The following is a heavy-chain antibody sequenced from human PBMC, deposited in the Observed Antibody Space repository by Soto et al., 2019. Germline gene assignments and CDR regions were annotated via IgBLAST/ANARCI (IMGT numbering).Heavy chain of an antibody. V-gene: IGHV3-30*18. CDR1: GFTFSSYG. D-gene: IGHD4-17*01. CDR3: AKVAGSYGDYAFDY. J-gene: IGHJ4*02. CDR2: ISYNGLNK. Sequence: QVQLVESGGGVVQPGRSLRLSCAASGFTFSSYGMHWVRQAPGRGLEWVAAISYNGLNKYYADSVKGRFTISRDNSKNTLYLQMNSLRAEDTAVFYCAKVAGSYGDYAFDYWGQGTLVTVSS.